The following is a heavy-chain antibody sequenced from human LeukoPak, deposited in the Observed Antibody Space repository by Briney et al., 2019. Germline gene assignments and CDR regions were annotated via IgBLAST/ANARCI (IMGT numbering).Heavy chain of an antibody. D-gene: IGHD6-6*01. Sequence: SETLSLTCTVSGGSISGYYWSWIRQPPGKGLEWIGYIYYSGSTNYNPSLKSRVTISVDTSKNQFSLKLSSVTAADTAVYYCARAEYSSSSYYFDYWGQGTLVTVSS. CDR1: GGSISGYY. V-gene: IGHV4-59*01. CDR2: IYYSGST. J-gene: IGHJ4*02. CDR3: ARAEYSSSSYYFDY.